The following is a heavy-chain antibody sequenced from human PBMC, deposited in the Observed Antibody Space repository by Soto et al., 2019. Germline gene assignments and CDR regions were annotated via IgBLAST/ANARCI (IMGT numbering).Heavy chain of an antibody. CDR3: ARVPGYFGFDAFDI. Sequence: PGGSLRLSCAAAGLSFSGHSMHWVRQAPGKGLEYVSAITRNGDSTTYASSVRGRFNVSRDNSKNALYLQMGSLRAEDMAVYYCARVPGYFGFDAFDIWGQGAMVTVSS. CDR1: GLSFSGHS. J-gene: IGHJ3*02. CDR2: ITRNGDST. V-gene: IGHV3-64*01. D-gene: IGHD3-10*01.